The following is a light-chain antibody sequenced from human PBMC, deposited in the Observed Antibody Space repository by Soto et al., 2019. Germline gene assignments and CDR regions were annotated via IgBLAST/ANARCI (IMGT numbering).Light chain of an antibody. CDR2: EVS. CDR1: SSDVGAYNY. CDR3: SSYTRSSTLV. Sequence: QSVLTQPASVSGSPGQSITISCTGASSDVGAYNYVSWYQQHPGKAPKLMIYEVSNRPSGISDRFSGSKSGNTASLTISGLQAEVEADYYCSSYTRSSTLVFGTGTQLTVL. V-gene: IGLV2-14*01. J-gene: IGLJ1*01.